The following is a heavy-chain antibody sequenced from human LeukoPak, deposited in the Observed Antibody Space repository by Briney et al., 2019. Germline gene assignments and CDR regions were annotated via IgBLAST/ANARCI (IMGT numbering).Heavy chain of an antibody. CDR2: INPNSGGT. CDR3: AREGQLEGFDY. J-gene: IGHJ4*02. V-gene: IGHV1-2*02. CDR1: GHTFTGYY. D-gene: IGHD6-6*01. Sequence: GASVKVSCKASGHTFTGYYMHWVRQAPGQGLEWMGWINPNSGGTNYEQKFQRRVTMTRDTSISTAHMELSRLRSDDTAVYCCAREGQLEGFDYWGQGTLVTVSS.